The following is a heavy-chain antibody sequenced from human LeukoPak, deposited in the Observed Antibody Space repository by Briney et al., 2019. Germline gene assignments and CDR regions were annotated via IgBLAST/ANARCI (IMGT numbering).Heavy chain of an antibody. Sequence: PGGSLRLSCKASGFTFSSYWMSWVRQAPGKGLEWVANIKQDGSEKYYVDSVKGRFTISRDNAKNSLYLQMNSLRAEDTAVYYCARDKIVGATYFDYWGQGTLVTVSS. V-gene: IGHV3-7*01. CDR3: ARDKIVGATYFDY. D-gene: IGHD1-26*01. CDR1: GFTFSSYW. J-gene: IGHJ4*02. CDR2: IKQDGSEK.